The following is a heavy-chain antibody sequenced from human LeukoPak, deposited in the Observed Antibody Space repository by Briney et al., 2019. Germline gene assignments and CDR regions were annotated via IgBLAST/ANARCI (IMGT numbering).Heavy chain of an antibody. J-gene: IGHJ4*02. CDR3: ARDPSCSGGSCRDGYFDY. CDR2: IKQDGSEK. Sequence: GGSLRLSCAASGFTFSSYWMYWVRQAPGKGLEWVANIKQDGSEKYYVDSVKGRFTISRDNAKNSLYLQMNSLGAEDTAVYYCARDPSCSGGSCRDGYFDYWGQGTLVAVSS. D-gene: IGHD2-15*01. V-gene: IGHV3-7*01. CDR1: GFTFSSYW.